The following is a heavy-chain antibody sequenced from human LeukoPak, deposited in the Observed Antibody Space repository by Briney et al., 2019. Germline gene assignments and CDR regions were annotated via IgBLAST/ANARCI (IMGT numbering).Heavy chain of an antibody. CDR2: IYPGDSDT. D-gene: IGHD1-26*01. J-gene: IGHJ3*02. CDR3: ARPLSNKWGAFDI. V-gene: IGHV5-51*01. CDR1: GYSFNTYW. Sequence: GESLKISCKGSGYSFNTYWIGWVRQMPGKGLEWMGIIYPGDSDTKYSPSFQGQVTISADKSISTAYLQWSSLKASDTAMYYCARPLSNKWGAFDIWGQGTMVTVSS.